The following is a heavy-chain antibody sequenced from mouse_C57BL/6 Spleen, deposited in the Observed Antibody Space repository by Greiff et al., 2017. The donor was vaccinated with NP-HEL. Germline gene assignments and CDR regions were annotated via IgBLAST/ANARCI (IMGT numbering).Heavy chain of an antibody. CDR3: ARHGEGYFDY. V-gene: IGHV5-6*01. CDR1: GFTFSSYG. J-gene: IGHJ2*01. CDR2: ISSGGSYT. Sequence: EVKLVESGGDLVKPGGSLKLSCAASGFTFSSYGMSWVRQTPDKRLEWVATISSGGSYTYYPDSVKGRFTISRDNAKNTLYLQMSSLKSEDTAMYYCARHGEGYFDYWGQGTTLTVSS.